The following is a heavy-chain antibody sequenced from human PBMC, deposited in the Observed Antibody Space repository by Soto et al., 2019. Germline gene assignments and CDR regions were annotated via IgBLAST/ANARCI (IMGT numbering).Heavy chain of an antibody. J-gene: IGHJ5*02. CDR2: ISSSSSII. Sequence: EVQLVESGGGLVQPGGSLRLSCAASGFTFSSYSMNWVRQAPGKGLEWVSYISSSSSIIYYADSVKGRFTISRDNAKNSLYLQMNSLRDEDTAVYYCARESRRLNWFDPWGQGTLVTVSS. V-gene: IGHV3-48*02. CDR3: ARESRRLNWFDP. CDR1: GFTFSSYS.